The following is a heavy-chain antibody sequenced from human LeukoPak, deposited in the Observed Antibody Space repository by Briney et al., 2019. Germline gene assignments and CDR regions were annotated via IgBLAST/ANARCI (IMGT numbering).Heavy chain of an antibody. D-gene: IGHD3-22*01. V-gene: IGHV1-69*06. CDR2: IIPIFGTA. J-gene: IGHJ5*02. CDR1: GGTFSSYA. Sequence: SVKVSCKASGGTFSSYAISWVRQAPGQGLEWMGGIIPIFGTANYAQKFQGRVTITADKSTSTAYMEPSSLRSEDTAVYYCARKVPNDSSGYYYRGQFDPWGQGTLVTVSS. CDR3: ARKVPNDSSGYYYRGQFDP.